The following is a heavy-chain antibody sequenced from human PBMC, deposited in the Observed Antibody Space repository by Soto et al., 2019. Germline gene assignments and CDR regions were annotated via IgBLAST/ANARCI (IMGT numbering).Heavy chain of an antibody. CDR2: ISAYNGNT. CDR3: ARYYDFWSGYSLEYYYGMDV. D-gene: IGHD3-3*01. V-gene: IGHV1-18*04. Sequence: GASVKVSCKASGYTFTSYGISWVRQAPGQGLEWMGWISAYNGNTNYAQKLQGRVTMTTDTSTSTAYVELRSLRSDDTAVYYCARYYDFWSGYSLEYYYGMDVWGQGTTVTSP. CDR1: GYTFTSYG. J-gene: IGHJ6*02.